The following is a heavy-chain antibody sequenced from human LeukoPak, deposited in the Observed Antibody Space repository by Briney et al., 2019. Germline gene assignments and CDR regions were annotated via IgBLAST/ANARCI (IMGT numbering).Heavy chain of an antibody. D-gene: IGHD1-26*01. CDR3: ARGRVGATRYFSY. Sequence: SVKVSCKASGGTFSSYAISWVRQAPGQGLEWMGGIIPIFGTANYAQKFQGRVAITTDESTSTAYMELSSLRSEDTAVYYCARGRVGATRYFSYWGQGTLVTVSS. CDR1: GGTFSSYA. V-gene: IGHV1-69*05. J-gene: IGHJ4*02. CDR2: IIPIFGTA.